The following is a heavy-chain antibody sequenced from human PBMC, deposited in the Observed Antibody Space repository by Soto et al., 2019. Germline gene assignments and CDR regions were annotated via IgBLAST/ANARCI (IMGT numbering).Heavy chain of an antibody. D-gene: IGHD6-19*01. V-gene: IGHV3-23*01. J-gene: IGHJ4*02. CDR2: ISGSGIST. Sequence: EVQLLESGGGLVQPGGSLRLSCAASGFTFSSYAMSWVRQAPGKGLEWVSAISGSGISTYYADSVKGRFTISRDNSKNVLYLHINSLRAEHTAVYYCAKDVGYSSGWASFDYWGQGTLVSVSS. CDR3: AKDVGYSSGWASFDY. CDR1: GFTFSSYA.